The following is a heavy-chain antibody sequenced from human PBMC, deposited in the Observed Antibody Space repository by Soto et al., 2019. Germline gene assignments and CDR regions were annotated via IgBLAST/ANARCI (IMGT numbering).Heavy chain of an antibody. Sequence: EVQLVESGGGLVQPGGSLRLSCAASGFTVTSAYMNWVRQAPGKGLEWVSLLYRDGSPYHADSVKGRFSISRDSSKNSLYLEMNNLRAEDTAVYYCARGEDYFDFWGQGSLVTVSS. CDR3: ARGEDYFDF. CDR2: LYRDGSP. J-gene: IGHJ4*02. V-gene: IGHV3-66*01. CDR1: GFTVTSAY.